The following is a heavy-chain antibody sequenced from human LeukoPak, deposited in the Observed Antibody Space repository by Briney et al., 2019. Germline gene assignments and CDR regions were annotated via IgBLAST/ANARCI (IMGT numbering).Heavy chain of an antibody. J-gene: IGHJ6*02. D-gene: IGHD6-13*01. V-gene: IGHV4-39*01. Sequence: SETLSLTCTVSGGSISSSSYYWGWIRQPPGKGLEWIGSIYYSGSTYYNPSLKSRVTISVDTSKNQFSLKLSSVTAADTALYYCARIALLAAAGMDYYYYYGMDVWGQGTTVTVSS. CDR2: IYYSGST. CDR3: ARIALLAAAGMDYYYYYGMDV. CDR1: GGSISSSSYY.